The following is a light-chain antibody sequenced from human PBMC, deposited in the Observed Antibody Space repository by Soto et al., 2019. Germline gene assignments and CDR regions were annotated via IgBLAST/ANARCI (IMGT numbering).Light chain of an antibody. J-gene: IGKJ2*01. CDR3: QQYDSFLYT. CDR2: KAS. V-gene: IGKV1-5*03. Sequence: DIQMTQSPSTVSASVGDRVTITCRASQSISIWLAWYQQKPGKAPKLLLYKASTLESGVPSRFSGSGSGTEFTLTISSLQPDVFATYYCQQYDSFLYTFGQGTKLDIK. CDR1: QSISIW.